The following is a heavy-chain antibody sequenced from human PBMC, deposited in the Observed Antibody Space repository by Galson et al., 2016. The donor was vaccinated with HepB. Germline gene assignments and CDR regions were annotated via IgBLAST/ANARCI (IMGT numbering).Heavy chain of an antibody. Sequence: SVKVSCKASGYTFTTYYLHWVRQAPGQGLEWMAMINLSADSATYAPKFQGRVTVTRDTSTSTAYMELSSLTSEDTAVYYCARALTARTYYDSSGPYCLAYWGQGSLVTVSS. J-gene: IGHJ4*02. CDR1: GYTFTTYY. CDR3: ARALTARTYYDSSGPYCLAY. D-gene: IGHD3-22*01. V-gene: IGHV1-46*03. CDR2: INLSADSA.